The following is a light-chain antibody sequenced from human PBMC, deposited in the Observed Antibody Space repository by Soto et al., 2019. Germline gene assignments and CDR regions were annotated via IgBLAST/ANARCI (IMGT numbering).Light chain of an antibody. CDR1: LSVSRY. CDR2: DAS. J-gene: IGKJ1*01. Sequence: EIVMTQSPATLSVSPGERATLSCRASLSVSRYLAWYQQKPGQAPRLLIYDASTRATGIPARFSGSGSGTEFTLTITSLQSEDFAVYYCQQYNAWPRTFGQGTKVDIK. CDR3: QQYNAWPRT. V-gene: IGKV3-15*01.